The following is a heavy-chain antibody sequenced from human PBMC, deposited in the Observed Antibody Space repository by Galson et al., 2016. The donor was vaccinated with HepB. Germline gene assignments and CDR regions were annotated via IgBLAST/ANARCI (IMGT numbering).Heavy chain of an antibody. J-gene: IGHJ3*02. CDR1: GYTFTNYG. V-gene: IGHV1-18*04. D-gene: IGHD2-21*01. CDR2: IGAARGDT. Sequence: SVKVSCKASGYTFTNYGITWVRQAPGQGLEWMGWIGAARGDTNYAQKFQGRLTMTRDTSTTTAYMELGYLRSDDTAVYYCASSHTFYRDGDVCHGYDACEIWGQGTTVIVSS. CDR3: ASSHTFYRDGDVCHGYDACEI.